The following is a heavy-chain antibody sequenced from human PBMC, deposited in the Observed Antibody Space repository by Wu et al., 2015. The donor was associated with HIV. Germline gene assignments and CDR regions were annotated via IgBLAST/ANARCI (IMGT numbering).Heavy chain of an antibody. CDR3: ARAYPDIVVVPAAMAYFDY. V-gene: IGHV1-46*01. D-gene: IGHD2-2*01. CDR2: INPSGGST. Sequence: QVQLVQSGAEVKKPGASVKVSCKASGYTFTSYYMHWVRQAPGQGLEWMGIINPSGGSTSYAQKFQGRVTMTRDTSTSTVYMELSSLRSEDTAVYYCARAYPDIVVVPAAMAYFDYWGQGTLVTVSS. CDR1: GYTFTSYY. J-gene: IGHJ4*02.